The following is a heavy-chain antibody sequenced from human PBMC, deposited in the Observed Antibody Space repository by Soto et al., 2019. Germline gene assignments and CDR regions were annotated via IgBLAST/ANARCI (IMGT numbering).Heavy chain of an antibody. CDR3: ARGGRESTVTRV. V-gene: IGHV4-31*03. CDR1: GGSISSGGYY. D-gene: IGHD4-17*01. J-gene: IGHJ4*02. Sequence: QVQLQESGPGLVKPSQTLSLTCTVSGGSISSGGYYWSWIRQHPGKGLEWIGYIYYSGSTYYNPSLKSRVTIAVDTSKNQFSLKLSSVTAADTAVYYCARGGRESTVTRVWGQGTLVTVSS. CDR2: IYYSGST.